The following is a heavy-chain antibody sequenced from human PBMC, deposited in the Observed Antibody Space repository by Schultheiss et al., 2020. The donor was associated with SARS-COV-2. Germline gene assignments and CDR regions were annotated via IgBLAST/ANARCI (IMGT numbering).Heavy chain of an antibody. Sequence: SETLSLTCTVSGGSISSYYWSWIRQPPGKGLEWIGEINHSGSTNYNPSLKSRVTISTDTSKNQFSLKLSSVTAADTAVYYCTRHVYTNNPDNWFDPWGQGTLVTVSS. CDR1: GGSISSYY. D-gene: IGHD1/OR15-1a*01. CDR2: INHSGST. J-gene: IGHJ5*02. V-gene: IGHV4-34*01. CDR3: TRHVYTNNPDNWFDP.